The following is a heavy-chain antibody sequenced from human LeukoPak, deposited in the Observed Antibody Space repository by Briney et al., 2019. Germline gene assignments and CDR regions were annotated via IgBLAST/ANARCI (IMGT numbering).Heavy chain of an antibody. CDR3: ARDWYSLFGVVRGVITGIDY. J-gene: IGHJ4*02. CDR2: IYYSGST. CDR1: GGSISSSSYY. V-gene: IGHV4-39*07. Sequence: KPSETLSLTCTVSGGSISSSSYYWGWIRQPPGKGLEWIGSIYYSGSTYYNPSLKSRVTISVDTSKNQFSLKLSSVTAANTAVYYCARDWYSLFGVVRGVITGIDYWGQGTLVTVSS. D-gene: IGHD3-10*01.